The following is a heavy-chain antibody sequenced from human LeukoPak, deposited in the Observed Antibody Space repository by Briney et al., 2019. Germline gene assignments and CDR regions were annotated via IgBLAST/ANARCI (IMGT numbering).Heavy chain of an antibody. CDR1: GGSFSGYY. Sequence: SETLSLTCAVYGGSFSGYYRSWIRQPPGKGLEWIGEINHSGSTNYNPSLKSRVTISVDTSKNQFSLKLSSVTAADTAVYYCARQTNYDSSGYHNFDYWGQGTLVTVSS. J-gene: IGHJ4*02. V-gene: IGHV4-34*01. CDR3: ARQTNYDSSGYHNFDY. CDR2: INHSGST. D-gene: IGHD3-22*01.